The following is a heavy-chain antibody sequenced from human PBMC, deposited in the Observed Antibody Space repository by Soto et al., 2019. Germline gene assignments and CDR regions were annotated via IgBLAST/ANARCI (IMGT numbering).Heavy chain of an antibody. V-gene: IGHV4-59*01. CDR1: GGSISSYY. J-gene: IGHJ3*02. CDR2: IYYSGST. Sequence: SETLSLTCTVSGGSISSYYWSWIRQPPGKGLEWIGYIYYSGSTNYNPSLKSRVIISVDTSKNQFSLKLSFLTAADTAVYYCARRYGYAFDIWGQGTMVTVSS. D-gene: IGHD4-17*01. CDR3: ARRYGYAFDI.